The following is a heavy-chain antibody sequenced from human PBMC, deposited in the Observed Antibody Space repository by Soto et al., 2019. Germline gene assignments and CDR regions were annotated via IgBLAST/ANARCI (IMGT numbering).Heavy chain of an antibody. D-gene: IGHD3-22*01. V-gene: IGHV4-59*01. J-gene: IGHJ6*02. Sequence: PSETLSLTCTVCVPTTRSYYLSWLRQPPGKGLEWIGYIYYSGSTNYNPSLKSRVTISVDTSKNQFSLKLSSVTAADTAVYYCARIDSYYYDSSGYNRMASEYYGMDVWGQGTTVT. CDR1: VPTTRSYY. CDR2: IYYSGST. CDR3: ARIDSYYYDSSGYNRMASEYYGMDV.